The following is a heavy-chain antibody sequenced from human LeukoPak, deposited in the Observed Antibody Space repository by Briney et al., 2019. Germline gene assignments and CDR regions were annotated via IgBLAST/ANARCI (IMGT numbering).Heavy chain of an antibody. CDR3: TTVPIAGGWFDP. J-gene: IGHJ5*02. D-gene: IGHD6-13*01. Sequence: GGSLRLSCAASGFTFSNAWMSWVRQAPGKGPEWVGRIKSKTDGGTTDYAAPVKGRFTISRDDSKNTLYLQMNSLKTEDTAVYYCTTVPIAGGWFDPWGQGTLVTVSS. CDR1: GFTFSNAW. V-gene: IGHV3-15*01. CDR2: IKSKTDGGTT.